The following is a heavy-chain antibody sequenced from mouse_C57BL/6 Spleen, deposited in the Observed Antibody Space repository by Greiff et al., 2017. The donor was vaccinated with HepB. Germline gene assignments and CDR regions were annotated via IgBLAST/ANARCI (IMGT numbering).Heavy chain of an antibody. CDR1: GYTFTSYG. D-gene: IGHD2-4*01. Sequence: VQLQQSGAELARPGASVKLSCKASGYTFTSYGISWVKQRTGQGLEWIGEIYPRSGNTYYNEKFKGKATLTADKSSSTAYMELRSLTSEDSAVYFCARQRVYYDYDGYFDVWGTGTTVTVSS. CDR2: IYPRSGNT. V-gene: IGHV1-81*01. J-gene: IGHJ1*03. CDR3: ARQRVYYDYDGYFDV.